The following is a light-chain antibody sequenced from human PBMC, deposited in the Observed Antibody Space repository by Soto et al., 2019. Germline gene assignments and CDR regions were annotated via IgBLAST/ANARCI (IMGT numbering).Light chain of an antibody. J-gene: IGLJ1*01. V-gene: IGLV1-40*01. CDR2: GNT. Sequence: VVTQPPSVSGAPGQRVTISCTGTSSNIGSGYDVHWYQHLPGTAPKLLIYGNTIRPSGVPDRFSGSKSGTSASLAITGLQAEDEADYYCQSYDRSLRGYVFGTGTKVTVL. CDR3: QSYDRSLRGYV. CDR1: SSNIGSGYD.